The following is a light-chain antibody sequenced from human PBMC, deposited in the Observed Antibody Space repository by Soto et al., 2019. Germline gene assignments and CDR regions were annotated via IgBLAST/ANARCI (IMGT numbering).Light chain of an antibody. Sequence: QSVLTQPASLSGSPGQSITISCPGNSSDVGGYNYVSWYQQHPGKAPKLMISDVSNRPSGVSNRFSASKSGNTASLTISGLQAEDEADYYCSSYTSSTTPLYVFGTGTKVTVL. CDR1: SSDVGGYNY. CDR3: SSYTSSTTPLYV. V-gene: IGLV2-14*01. J-gene: IGLJ1*01. CDR2: DVS.